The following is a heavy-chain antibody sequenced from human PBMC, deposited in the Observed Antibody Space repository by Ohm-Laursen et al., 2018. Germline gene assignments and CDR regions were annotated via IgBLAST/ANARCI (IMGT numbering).Heavy chain of an antibody. V-gene: IGHV3-23*01. CDR3: AKDWEQNRHWSSADY. Sequence: SLRLSCAASGFTFSSYAMTWVRQAPGKGLEWVSGISGGGGGTYYADSVKGRFTISRDNSKNTLYLQMNSLRAEDTAVYYCAKDWEQNRHWSSADYWGQGTLVTVSS. J-gene: IGHJ4*02. CDR1: GFTFSSYA. D-gene: IGHD1-26*01. CDR2: ISGGGGGT.